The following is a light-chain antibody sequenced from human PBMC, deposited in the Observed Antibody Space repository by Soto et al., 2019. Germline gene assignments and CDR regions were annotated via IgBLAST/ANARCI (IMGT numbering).Light chain of an antibody. V-gene: IGLV2-11*01. CDR2: DVN. CDR3: CSSAATHPFVL. J-gene: IGLJ2*01. Sequence: QSVLTQSRSVSGSPGQSVTISCTGASSDVVNYKYVSWYQQHPGKAPKLLIFDVNKRPSGVPDRFSVSKSGNTASLTISGLQTEDEADYYCCSSAATHPFVLFGGGTKVTVL. CDR1: SSDVVNYKY.